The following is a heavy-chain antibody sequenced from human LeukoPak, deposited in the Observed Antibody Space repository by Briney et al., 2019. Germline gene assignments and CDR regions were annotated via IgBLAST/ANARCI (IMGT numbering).Heavy chain of an antibody. D-gene: IGHD3-9*01. Sequence: PGGSLRLSCAASGFTFSNYEMNWVRQAPGKGLEWVSYISSSGSTIYYADSVKGRFTISRDNAKKSLYLQMNSLRAEDTAVYSCARVGYFDQSFDHWGQGTLVTVSS. CDR1: GFTFSNYE. CDR3: ARVGYFDQSFDH. V-gene: IGHV3-48*03. J-gene: IGHJ4*02. CDR2: ISSSGSTI.